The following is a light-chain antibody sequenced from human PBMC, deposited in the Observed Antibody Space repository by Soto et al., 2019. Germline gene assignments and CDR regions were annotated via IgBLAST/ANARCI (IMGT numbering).Light chain of an antibody. CDR2: GAS. J-gene: IGKJ3*01. Sequence: EIVMTQSPATLSVSPGERATLSCRASQSVSSNLAWYQQKPGQAPRLLIYGASTSATGIPARFSGSGSGTEFTLTISSLQSEDFAVYYCQQYNNWPWTFGPGTKVDIK. V-gene: IGKV3-15*01. CDR3: QQYNNWPWT. CDR1: QSVSSN.